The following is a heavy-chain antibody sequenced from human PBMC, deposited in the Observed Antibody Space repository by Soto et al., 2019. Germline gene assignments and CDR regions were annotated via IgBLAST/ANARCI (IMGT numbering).Heavy chain of an antibody. Sequence: SETLSLTCTVSGGSISSSSYYWGWIRQPPGKGLEWIGSIYYSGSTYYNPSLKSRVTISVDTSKNQFSLKLSSVTAADTAVYYCARLYGSGSYNDYWGQGTLVTVSS. CDR3: ARLYGSGSYNDY. J-gene: IGHJ4*02. D-gene: IGHD3-10*01. CDR2: IYYSGST. V-gene: IGHV4-39*01. CDR1: GGSISSSSYY.